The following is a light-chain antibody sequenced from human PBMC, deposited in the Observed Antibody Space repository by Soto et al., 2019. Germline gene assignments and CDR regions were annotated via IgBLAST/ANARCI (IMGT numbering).Light chain of an antibody. Sequence: EIVLTQSPGTLSLSPGERATLSCRASQSVSSSYLAWYQQKPSQAPRLLIYGASSRPTGIPDRFSGSESGTDFTLTISRLQPQDFPVYYCQPYGSSFGQGTKVEIK. CDR3: QPYGSS. J-gene: IGKJ1*01. CDR2: GAS. V-gene: IGKV3-20*01. CDR1: QSVSSSY.